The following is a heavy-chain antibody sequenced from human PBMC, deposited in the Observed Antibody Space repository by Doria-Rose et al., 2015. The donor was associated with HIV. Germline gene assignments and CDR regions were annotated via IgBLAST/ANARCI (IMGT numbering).Heavy chain of an antibody. D-gene: IGHD1-1*01. J-gene: IGHJ6*02. CDR2: INHSGST. CDR1: GGSFSGYY. Sequence: QVQLQESGAGLVKPSETLSLTCAVFGGSFSGYYWSWIRQPPGQGLEWIGEINHSGSTNYKTQLMSRVTISLDTSKNLFSLKLSSVTAADTAVYYCARGLLRGGWNDVDYYYGMDVWGQGTTVTVSS. V-gene: IGHV4-34*01. CDR3: ARGLLRGGWNDVDYYYGMDV.